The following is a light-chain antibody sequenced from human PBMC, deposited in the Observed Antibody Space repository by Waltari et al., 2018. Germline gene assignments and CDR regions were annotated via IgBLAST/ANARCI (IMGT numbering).Light chain of an antibody. V-gene: IGKV1-5*03. CDR2: KAS. CDR3: QQYNIYSQGT. CDR1: QSISHW. J-gene: IGKJ1*01. Sequence: DIQMTQSPSTRSASVGERVTITCRASQSISHWLAWYQQKPGKAPKLLIYKASSLEGGVPPRFSGSGFGTEFTLTISSLQPDDFATYYCQQYNIYSQGTFGQGTMVEIK.